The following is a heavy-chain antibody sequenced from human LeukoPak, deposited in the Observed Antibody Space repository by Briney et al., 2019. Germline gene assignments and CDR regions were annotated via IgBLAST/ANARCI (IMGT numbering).Heavy chain of an antibody. CDR3: AREESRVRTFDY. D-gene: IGHD3-10*01. J-gene: IGHJ4*02. Sequence: PSETLSLTCTVSGGSISSSSYYWGWIRQPPGKGLEWIGSIYYSGSTYYNPSLKSRVTISVDTSKNQFSLKLSSVTAADTAVYYCAREESRVRTFDYWGQGTLVTVSS. CDR1: GGSISSSSYY. V-gene: IGHV4-39*02. CDR2: IYYSGST.